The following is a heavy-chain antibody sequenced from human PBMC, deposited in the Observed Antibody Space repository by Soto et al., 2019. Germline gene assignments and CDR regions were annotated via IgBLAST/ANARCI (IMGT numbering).Heavy chain of an antibody. CDR1: SDSISSYY. J-gene: IGHJ4*02. D-gene: IGHD6-19*01. CDR3: ARAVGDPLYYLDY. Sequence: QVQLQESGPGLVRPSETLSLTCTVSSDSISSYYWIWIRQSPGKGLEWIGYTDYSGNTNYNPSLKSRVTTSGDTSKNQFSLRLISVTAADTAVYYCARAVGDPLYYLDYWGQGTLVTVSS. CDR2: TDYSGNT. V-gene: IGHV4-59*08.